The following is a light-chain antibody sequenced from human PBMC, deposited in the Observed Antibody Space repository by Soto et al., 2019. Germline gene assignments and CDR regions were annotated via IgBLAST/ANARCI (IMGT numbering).Light chain of an antibody. J-gene: IGKJ1*01. CDR2: GAS. Sequence: EIVLTQSPGTPSLSTGERATLSCRASQSVSSSYLAWYQQKPGQAPRLLIYGASSRATGIPDRFSGSGSGTDFTLTISRLEPEDFAVYYCQQYGSSPPTFGQGTKVDIK. V-gene: IGKV3-20*01. CDR3: QQYGSSPPT. CDR1: QSVSSSY.